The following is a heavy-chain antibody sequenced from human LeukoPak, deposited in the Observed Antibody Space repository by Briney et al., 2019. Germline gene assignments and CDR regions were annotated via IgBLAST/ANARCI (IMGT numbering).Heavy chain of an antibody. D-gene: IGHD4-23*01. V-gene: IGHV3-30*02. CDR2: IRYDGSNK. CDR1: GFTFSSYG. J-gene: IGHJ3*02. CDR3: AKDRRGATVADAFDI. Sequence: PGGSLRLSCAASGFTFSSYGMHWVRQAPGKGLEWVAFIRYDGSNKYYADSVKGRFTISRDNSKNTLYLQMNSLRAEDTAVYYCAKDRRGATVADAFDIWGQGTMVTVSS.